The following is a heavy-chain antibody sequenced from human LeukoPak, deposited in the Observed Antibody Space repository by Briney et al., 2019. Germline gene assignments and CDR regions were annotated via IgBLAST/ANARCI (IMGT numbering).Heavy chain of an antibody. J-gene: IGHJ4*02. CDR2: INPNSGGT. D-gene: IGHD3-9*01. CDR1: GYTFTGYY. V-gene: IGHV1-2*02. CDR3: ARGHYDILTGYYRCFDY. Sequence: ASVKVSCKASGYTFTGYYMHWVRQAPGQGLEWMGWINPNSGGTNYAQKFQGRVTMTRDTSISTAYMELSRLRSDDTAVYYCARGHYDILTGYYRCFDYWGQGTLVTVSS.